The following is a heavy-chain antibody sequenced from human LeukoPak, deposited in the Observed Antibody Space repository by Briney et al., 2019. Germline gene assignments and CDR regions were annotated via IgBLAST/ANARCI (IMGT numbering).Heavy chain of an antibody. CDR3: AREVSALGNHCDS. D-gene: IGHD7-27*01. CDR1: GFTFSIHE. Sequence: GGSLRLSCVGSGFTFSIHEMNWVRQAPGQGLEWIAYITGGGRSMHYADSVKGRFTISRDNAKNSLFLQMNSLRVEDTAVYYCAREVSALGNHCDSWGQGTLVTVSS. V-gene: IGHV3-48*03. J-gene: IGHJ4*02. CDR2: ITGGGRSM.